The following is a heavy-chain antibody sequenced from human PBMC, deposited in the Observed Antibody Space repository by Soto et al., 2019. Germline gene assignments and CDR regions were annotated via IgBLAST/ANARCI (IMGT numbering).Heavy chain of an antibody. CDR2: VYSDDGT. V-gene: IGHV3-53*01. CDR3: VRDQGVPVTT. CDR1: GFTVSSNY. Sequence: EVQVVESGGGLIQRGGSLRLSCAASGFTVSSNYMSWVRQAPGKGLEWISVVYSDDGTFYADSVKGRFTISRDNSKNMRFLQMNSLRAEDTAVYYCVRDQGVPVTTWVQGTLVTVSS. J-gene: IGHJ4*02. D-gene: IGHD6-19*01.